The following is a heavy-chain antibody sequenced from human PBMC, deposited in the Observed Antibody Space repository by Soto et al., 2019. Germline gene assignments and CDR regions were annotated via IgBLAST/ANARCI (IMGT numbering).Heavy chain of an antibody. Sequence: PGGSLRLSCAASGFTVSSNYMSWVRQAPGKGLEWVSVIYSGGSTYYADSVKGRFTISRDNSKNTLYLQMNSLRAEDTAVYYCARGYCSGGSCYGPYFDYWGQGTLVTVSS. J-gene: IGHJ4*02. D-gene: IGHD2-15*01. CDR3: ARGYCSGGSCYGPYFDY. CDR1: GFTVSSNY. CDR2: IYSGGST. V-gene: IGHV3-66*01.